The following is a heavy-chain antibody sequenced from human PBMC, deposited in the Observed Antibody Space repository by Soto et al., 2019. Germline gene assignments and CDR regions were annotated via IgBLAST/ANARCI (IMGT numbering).Heavy chain of an antibody. CDR1: GFTFSNFG. D-gene: IGHD2-15*01. Sequence: QVQLVESGGGVVQPGRSLRLSCAASGFTFSNFGMHWVRQAPGKGLEWVAVISSDGSDKYYSDSVKGRFTISRDNSKNTLFLQMNSLRVEDTAVYYCAKGSEVARQELDYWGLGTLVTVSS. V-gene: IGHV3-30*18. J-gene: IGHJ4*02. CDR2: ISSDGSDK. CDR3: AKGSEVARQELDY.